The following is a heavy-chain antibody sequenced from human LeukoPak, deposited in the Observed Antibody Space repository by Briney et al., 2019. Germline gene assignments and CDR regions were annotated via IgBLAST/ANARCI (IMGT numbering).Heavy chain of an antibody. V-gene: IGHV4-4*07. D-gene: IGHD3-10*01. Sequence: SETLSLTCTVSGGSISSYYWSWIRQSAGKGLEWIGRIYTSGSTNYNPSLKSRVTMSVDTSKNQFSLKLSSVTAADTAVYYCARDAGLERWFGSGVWAFDIWGQGTMVTVSS. J-gene: IGHJ3*02. CDR3: ARDAGLERWFGSGVWAFDI. CDR2: IYTSGST. CDR1: GGSISSYY.